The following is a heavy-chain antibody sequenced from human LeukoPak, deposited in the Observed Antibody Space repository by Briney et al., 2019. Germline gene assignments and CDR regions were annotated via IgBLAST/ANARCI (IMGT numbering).Heavy chain of an antibody. CDR3: ANPGNPMTTHLPY. V-gene: IGHV3-30-3*02. CDR2: ISYDGSNK. J-gene: IGHJ4*02. D-gene: IGHD4-11*01. CDR1: GFTFSGYP. Sequence: PGGSLRLSCAASGFTFSGYPIHWVRQAPGKGLEWVAVISYDGSNKYYADSVKGRFTISRDNSKNTLYLQMNSLRAEDTAVYYCANPGNPMTTHLPYWGQGTLVTVSS.